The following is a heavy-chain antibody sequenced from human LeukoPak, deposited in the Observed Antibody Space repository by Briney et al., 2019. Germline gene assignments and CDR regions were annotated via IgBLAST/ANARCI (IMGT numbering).Heavy chain of an antibody. D-gene: IGHD2-2*01. CDR1: GFTFSSYA. J-gene: IGHJ5*02. V-gene: IGHV3-30*04. Sequence: GGCLRLSCAASGFTFSSYAMHWVRQAPGKGLEWVAVISYDGSNKYYADSVKGRFTISRDNSKNTLYLQMNSLRAEDTAVYYCARDYYQLLSNWFDPWGQGTLVTVSS. CDR2: ISYDGSNK. CDR3: ARDYYQLLSNWFDP.